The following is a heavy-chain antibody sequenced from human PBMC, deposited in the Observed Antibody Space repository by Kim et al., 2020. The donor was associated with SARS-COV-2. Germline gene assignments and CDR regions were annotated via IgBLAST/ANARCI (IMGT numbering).Heavy chain of an antibody. D-gene: IGHD3-10*01. J-gene: IGHJ5*02. Sequence: YSRNFQGRVTIKRDTSATTDYMELSSLTSKDTAVYYCAREGSGSYNWLDPWGQGTLVTVSS. V-gene: IGHV1-3*01. CDR3: AREGSGSYNWLDP.